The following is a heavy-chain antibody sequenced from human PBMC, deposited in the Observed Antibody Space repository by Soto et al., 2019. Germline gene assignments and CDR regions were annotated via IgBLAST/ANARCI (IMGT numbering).Heavy chain of an antibody. V-gene: IGHV4-39*01. J-gene: IGHJ4*02. D-gene: IGHD6-19*01. CDR2: IYYSGST. CDR1: GGSISSSRYY. Sequence: SETLSLTCTVSGGSISSSRYYWGWISQPPGKGLEWIGSIYYSGSTYYNPSLKSRVTISVDTSKNQFSLKLSSVTAADTAVYYCARSKYSSGWYFDYWGQGTLVTVSS. CDR3: ARSKYSSGWYFDY.